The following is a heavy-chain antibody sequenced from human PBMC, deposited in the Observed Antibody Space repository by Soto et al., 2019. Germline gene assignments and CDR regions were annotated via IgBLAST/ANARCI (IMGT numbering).Heavy chain of an antibody. Sequence: QVQLVQSGAEVKKPGSSVKVSCKASGGTFSSYAISWVRQAPGQGLEWMGGIIPIFGTANYAQKFQGRVTITADESMCTRYMELSSLSSEDTAVYYCEREDVAAADTHYWGQGTLVTVAS. D-gene: IGHD6-13*01. CDR2: IIPIFGTA. CDR1: GGTFSSYA. V-gene: IGHV1-69*12. CDR3: EREDVAAADTHY. J-gene: IGHJ4*02.